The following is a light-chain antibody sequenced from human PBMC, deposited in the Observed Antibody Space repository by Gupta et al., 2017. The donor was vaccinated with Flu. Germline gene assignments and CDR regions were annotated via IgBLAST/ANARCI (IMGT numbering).Light chain of an antibody. V-gene: IGKV3-15*01. CDR2: GAS. CDR1: QSDSSN. CDR3: QQSNNRRQCM. J-gene: IGKJ4*02. Sequence: ELVMTQSPATLSVSPGERATLSCRASQSDSSNLAWYQPKPGQAPRLRIDGASTRATGIPARGSGSGSGTEFTLTISSLQSEDFAVYDCQQSNNRRQCMFGRGNKV.